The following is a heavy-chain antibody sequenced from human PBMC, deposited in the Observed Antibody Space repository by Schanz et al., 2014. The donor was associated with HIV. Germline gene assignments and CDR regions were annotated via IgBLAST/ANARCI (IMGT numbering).Heavy chain of an antibody. D-gene: IGHD5-12*01. V-gene: IGHV3-30*18. Sequence: QVQLVESGGGVVQPGRSLRLSCAGSGFSFDTFGIHWVRQAPGKGLEGLAVISYDGRNKKFANSVKGRFTISRDNSKNTVYLQAKSLRPEDTAVYYCAKGLTIWLQPPFDYWGQGTLVTVSS. J-gene: IGHJ4*02. CDR2: ISYDGRNK. CDR3: AKGLTIWLQPPFDY. CDR1: GFSFDTFG.